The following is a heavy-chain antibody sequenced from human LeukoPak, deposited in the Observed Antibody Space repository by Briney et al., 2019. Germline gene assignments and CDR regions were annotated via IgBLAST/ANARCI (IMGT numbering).Heavy chain of an antibody. V-gene: IGHV3-33*01. CDR1: GFTFSSFG. J-gene: IGHJ4*02. Sequence: GRSLTLSCAASGFTFSSFGMHWVRQAPGKGLEWVAIIWYDASNKYYADSVKGRFTISRDNSKNTLYLQMNSLRDDDTAVYYCVRGVGVSRFNYLDSWGQGTLVIVSS. CDR2: IWYDASNK. D-gene: IGHD6-13*01. CDR3: VRGVGVSRFNYLDS.